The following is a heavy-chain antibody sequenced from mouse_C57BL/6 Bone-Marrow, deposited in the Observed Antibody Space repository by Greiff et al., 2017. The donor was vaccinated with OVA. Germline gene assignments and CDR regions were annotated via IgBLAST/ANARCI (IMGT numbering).Heavy chain of an antibody. J-gene: IGHJ3*01. CDR3: ARSRELAWFAY. Sequence: VQLQQSGAELVRPGASVKLSCTASGFNIKDDYMHWVKQRPEQGLEWIGWIDPENGDTEYASKFQGKATITADTSSNTAYLQLSILPSEDTAVYFCARSRELAWFAYWGQGTLVTVSA. V-gene: IGHV14-4*01. CDR1: GFNIKDDY. CDR2: IDPENGDT.